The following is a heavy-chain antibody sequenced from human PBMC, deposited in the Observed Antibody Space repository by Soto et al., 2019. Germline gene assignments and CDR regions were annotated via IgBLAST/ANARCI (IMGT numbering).Heavy chain of an antibody. CDR1: GGSFSGYY. V-gene: IGHV4-34*01. J-gene: IGHJ3*02. CDR2: INHSGST. CDR3: ARGSGIYYAFDI. Sequence: SETLSLTCAVYGGSFSGYYWSWIRQPPGKGLEWIGEINHSGSTNYNPSLKSRVTISVDTSKNQFSLKLSSVTAADTAVYYCARGSGIYYAFDIWGQGTMVTVSS. D-gene: IGHD1-26*01.